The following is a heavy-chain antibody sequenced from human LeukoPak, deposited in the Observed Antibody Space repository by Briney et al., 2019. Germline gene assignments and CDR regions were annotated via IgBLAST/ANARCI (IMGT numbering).Heavy chain of an antibody. J-gene: IGHJ4*02. CDR3: ARDREVTGTTVGLDY. D-gene: IGHD1-20*01. V-gene: IGHV1-69*04. Sequence: GASVKVSCKASGGTFSSYTISWVRQAPGQGLEWMGRIIPILSIASYAQKFQGRVTITADKSTSTAYMELSSLRSEDTAVYYCARDREVTGTTVGLDYWGQGTLVTVSS. CDR2: IIPILSIA. CDR1: GGTFSSYT.